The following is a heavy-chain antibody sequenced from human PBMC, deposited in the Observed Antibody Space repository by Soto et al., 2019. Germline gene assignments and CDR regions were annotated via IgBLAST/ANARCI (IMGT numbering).Heavy chain of an antibody. V-gene: IGHV3-23*01. D-gene: IGHD1-7*01. CDR1: GFTFSSYA. CDR3: APGADRTKVRLG. Sequence: GGSLRLSCAASGFTFSSYAISWVRQAPGKGLEWVSTITDSGGTTYYADSVKGRFTISRDNSKNTQYLQMNSLRAEDTAVYYCAPGADRTKVRLGWGQGTLVTVSS. CDR2: ITDSGGTT. J-gene: IGHJ4*02.